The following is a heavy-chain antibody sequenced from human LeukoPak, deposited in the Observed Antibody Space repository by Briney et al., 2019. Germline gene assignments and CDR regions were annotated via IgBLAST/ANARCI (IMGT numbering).Heavy chain of an antibody. CDR1: GFTFSSYA. CDR2: ISGSGGST. Sequence: GGSLRLSCAASGFTFSSYAMSWVRQAPGKGLEWVSGISGSGGSTYYVDSVKGRFTISRDNSKNTLYLQMNGLRAEDTAVYYCAKGHSSGWSHNFDYWGQGTLVTVSS. D-gene: IGHD6-19*01. CDR3: AKGHSSGWSHNFDY. J-gene: IGHJ4*02. V-gene: IGHV3-23*01.